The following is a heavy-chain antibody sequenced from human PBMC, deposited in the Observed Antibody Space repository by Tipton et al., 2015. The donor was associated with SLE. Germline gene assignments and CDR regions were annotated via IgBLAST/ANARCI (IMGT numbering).Heavy chain of an antibody. Sequence: LRLSCTVSGGSISSYYWSWIRQPPGKGLEWIGYIYYSGSTNYNPSLKSRVTISVDTSKNQFSLRLSSVTAADTAVYYCASTVVPHAFDIWGQGTMVTVSS. CDR2: IYYSGST. J-gene: IGHJ3*02. CDR1: GGSISSYY. D-gene: IGHD2-2*01. CDR3: ASTVVPHAFDI. V-gene: IGHV4-59*01.